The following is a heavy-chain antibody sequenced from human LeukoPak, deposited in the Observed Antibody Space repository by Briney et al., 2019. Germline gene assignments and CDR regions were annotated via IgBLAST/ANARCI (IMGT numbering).Heavy chain of an antibody. CDR3: ARGVVAVAAIDY. CDR2: TSNDETKR. Sequence: PGRSLRLSCAASGFAFSTYVMHWVRQAPGKGLEWVAITSNDETKRFYADSVKGRFTISRDNSKNTLHLHMNSLRVEDTAVYYCARGVVAVAAIDYWGQGILVTVPS. V-gene: IGHV3-30*03. D-gene: IGHD2-15*01. J-gene: IGHJ4*02. CDR1: GFAFSTYV.